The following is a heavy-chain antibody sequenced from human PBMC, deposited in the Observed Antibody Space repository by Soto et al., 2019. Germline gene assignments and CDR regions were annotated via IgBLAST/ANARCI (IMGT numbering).Heavy chain of an antibody. J-gene: IGHJ6*02. D-gene: IGHD6-13*01. V-gene: IGHV1-69*01. CDR1: GDSFSTYA. CDR2: IIAVFGTP. CDR3: ASPNVAGHYFYTMDV. Sequence: QVQLVQSGAVIKKPGSSVRVSCKVSGDSFSTYAVSWVRQAPGQGLEWMGGIIAVFGTPSYAQKFKDRVTIIADESTTTVYMDLISLRSEDSAIYYCASPNVAGHYFYTMDVWGQGTTVAVSS.